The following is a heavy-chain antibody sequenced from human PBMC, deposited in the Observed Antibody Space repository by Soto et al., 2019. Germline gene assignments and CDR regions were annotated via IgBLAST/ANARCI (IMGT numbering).Heavy chain of an antibody. Sequence: QVQLVESGGGVVQPGRSLRLSCAASGFTFSSYGLHWVRQAPGKGLKWVAVISYDGNNKYYADSVKGRFTISRDNSKNTLYPQMNSLRAEDTAVYYCAKSVYNWNDGFFDYWGQGTLVTVSS. CDR1: GFTFSSYG. J-gene: IGHJ4*02. D-gene: IGHD1-1*01. V-gene: IGHV3-30*18. CDR3: AKSVYNWNDGFFDY. CDR2: ISYDGNNK.